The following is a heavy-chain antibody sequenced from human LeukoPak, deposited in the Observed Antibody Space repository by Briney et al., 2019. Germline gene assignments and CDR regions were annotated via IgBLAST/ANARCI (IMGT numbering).Heavy chain of an antibody. V-gene: IGHV1-46*01. CDR2: INPSGGST. D-gene: IGHD5-24*01. Sequence: ASVKVSCKASGYTFTNYYMHWVRQAPGHGLEWMGIINPSGGSTSYAQKFQGRVTMTRDTSTSTVYMELSSLRSGDTAVYYCARDVEMATITGGPSEYWGQGTPVTVSS. CDR1: GYTFTNYY. CDR3: ARDVEMATITGGPSEY. J-gene: IGHJ4*02.